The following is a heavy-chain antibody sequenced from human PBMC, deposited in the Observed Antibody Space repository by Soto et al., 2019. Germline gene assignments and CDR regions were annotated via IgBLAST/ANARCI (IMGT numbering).Heavy chain of an antibody. V-gene: IGHV4-30-4*01. CDR3: ARTGPYDSSGRALDY. D-gene: IGHD3-22*01. J-gene: IGHJ4*02. CDR1: GGSISSGDYY. Sequence: SETLSLTCTVSGGSISSGDYYWSWIRQPPGKGLEWIGYIYYSGSTYYNPSLKSRVTISVDTSKNQFSLKLSSVTAADTAVYYCARTGPYDSSGRALDYWGQGTLVTVSS. CDR2: IYYSGST.